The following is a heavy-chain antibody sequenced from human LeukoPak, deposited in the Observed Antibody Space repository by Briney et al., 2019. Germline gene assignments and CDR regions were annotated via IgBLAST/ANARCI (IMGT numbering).Heavy chain of an antibody. D-gene: IGHD1-26*01. CDR2: ISGSGGST. V-gene: IGHV3-23*01. CDR1: GFTFSSYA. J-gene: IGHJ1*01. CDR3: AKERLVGASFSAEYFQH. Sequence: PGGSLRLSCAASGFTFSSYAMSWVRQAPGKGLEWVSAISGSGGSTYYADSVKGRFTISRDNSKNTLYLQMNSLRAEDTAVYYCAKERLVGASFSAEYFQHWGQGTLVTVSS.